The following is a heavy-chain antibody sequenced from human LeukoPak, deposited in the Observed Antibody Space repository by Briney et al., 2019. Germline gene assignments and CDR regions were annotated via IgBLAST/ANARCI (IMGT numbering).Heavy chain of an antibody. CDR2: INYSGTT. CDR1: GGSINTYY. CDR3: ARDPRLYCSGSSCFQSYYFDL. J-gene: IGHJ2*01. V-gene: IGHV4-59*01. D-gene: IGHD2-15*01. Sequence: SETLSLTCTVSGGSINTYYWSWIRQPPGKGLEWIGCINYSGTTNYNPSLKNRVTISVDTSKNHFSLRLTSVTAADTAVYHCARDPRLYCSGSSCFQSYYFDLWGLGALVTVSS.